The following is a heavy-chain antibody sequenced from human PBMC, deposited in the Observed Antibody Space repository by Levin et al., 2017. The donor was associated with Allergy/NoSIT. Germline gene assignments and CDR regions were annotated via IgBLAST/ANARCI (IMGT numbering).Heavy chain of an antibody. CDR1: GFSLSSSGVA. D-gene: IGHD7-27*01. Sequence: SGPTLVKPTQTLTLTCTFSGFSLSSSGVAVGWIRQPPGKALEWLALIYWDDDKRYSPSLKTRPPITTDTSKNQVVLTMTNRDLVDTATYYCAHRPKWGISYYYMDVWGKGTTVTVSS. J-gene: IGHJ6*03. V-gene: IGHV2-5*02. CDR2: IYWDDDK. CDR3: AHRPKWGISYYYMDV.